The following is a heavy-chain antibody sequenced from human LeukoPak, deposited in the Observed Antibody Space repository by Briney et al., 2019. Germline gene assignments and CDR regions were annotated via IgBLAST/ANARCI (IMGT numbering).Heavy chain of an antibody. V-gene: IGHV3-21*01. CDR2: ISSRSSYI. CDR3: ARRGGMSSGRSFDH. Sequence: PGGSLRLSCVGPGFAFNYYDINWVRQAPGKGRECVSSISSRSSYIYFADSAKGRFTISRDNANGSVFLHMTSLRPEDTAVYYCARRGGMSSGRSFDHWGQGTLVNVSS. CDR1: GFAFNYYD. J-gene: IGHJ4*02. D-gene: IGHD3-16*01.